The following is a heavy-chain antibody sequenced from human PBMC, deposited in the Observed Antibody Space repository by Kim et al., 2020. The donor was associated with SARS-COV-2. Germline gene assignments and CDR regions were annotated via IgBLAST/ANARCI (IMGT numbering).Heavy chain of an antibody. CDR1: GYTFTSYG. CDR3: ARVGATAASYYYYGMDV. J-gene: IGHJ6*02. V-gene: IGHV1-18*01. Sequence: ASVKVSCKASGYTFTSYGISWVRQAPGQGLEWMGWISAYNGNTNYAQKLQGRVTMTTDTSTSTAYMVLRSLRSDDTAVYYCARVGATAASYYYYGMDVWGQGTTVTVSS. D-gene: IGHD1-26*01. CDR2: ISAYNGNT.